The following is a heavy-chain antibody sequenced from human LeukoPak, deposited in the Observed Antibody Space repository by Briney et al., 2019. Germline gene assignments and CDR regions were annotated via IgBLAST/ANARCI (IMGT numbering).Heavy chain of an antibody. V-gene: IGHV3-7*03. CDR2: LKEDGSEK. J-gene: IGHJ4*02. D-gene: IGHD3-10*01. CDR1: GFTFSSYW. CDR3: AKEEGITMVRERPEEGYFDY. Sequence: SGGSLRLSCASSGFTFSSYWMTWVRQAPGKGLEWVANLKEDGSEKYYVDSVKGRFTISRDNAKSSLNLQMDSLRAEDTAVYYCAKEEGITMVRERPEEGYFDYWGQGTLVTVSS.